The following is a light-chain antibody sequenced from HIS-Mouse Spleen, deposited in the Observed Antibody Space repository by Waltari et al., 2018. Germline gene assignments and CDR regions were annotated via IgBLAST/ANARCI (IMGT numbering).Light chain of an antibody. J-gene: IGLJ3*02. CDR1: SSDVGSYNL. CDR2: EGS. V-gene: IGLV2-23*01. CDR3: CSYAGSSTWV. Sequence: QSALTQPASVSGSPGQSITISCTGTSSDVGSYNLVSWYQQHPGKAPKLVIYEGSKRPSGGSNRFPGSKSGNTASLTSSGLQAEDEADYYCCSYAGSSTWVFGGGTKLTVL.